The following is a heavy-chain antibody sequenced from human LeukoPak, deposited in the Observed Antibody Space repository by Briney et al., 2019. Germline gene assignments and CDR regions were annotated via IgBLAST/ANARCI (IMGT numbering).Heavy chain of an antibody. D-gene: IGHD3-16*01. CDR1: GYTFTGYY. CDR3: ASAQDHYQRSDYEPYFDY. CDR2: INPNSGGT. V-gene: IGHV1-2*04. Sequence: ASVKVSCKASGYTFTGYYMHWVRQAPGQGLEWMGWINPNSGGTNYAQKFQGWVTMTRDTSISTAYMELSRLRSDDTAVYYCASAQDHYQRSDYEPYFDYWGQGTLVTASS. J-gene: IGHJ4*02.